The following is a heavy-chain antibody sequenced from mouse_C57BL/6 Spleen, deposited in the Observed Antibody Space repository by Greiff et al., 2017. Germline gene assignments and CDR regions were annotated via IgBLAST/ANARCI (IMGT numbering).Heavy chain of an antibody. Sequence: QVQLQQSGPELVKPGASVKISCKASGYAFSSSWMNWVKQRPGKGLEWIGRTYPGDGDTNYNGKFKGKATLTADKSSSTAYMQLSSLTSEDSAVYFCAREFAYWGQGTLVTVSA. CDR3: AREFAY. CDR1: GYAFSSSW. V-gene: IGHV1-82*01. J-gene: IGHJ3*01. CDR2: TYPGDGDT.